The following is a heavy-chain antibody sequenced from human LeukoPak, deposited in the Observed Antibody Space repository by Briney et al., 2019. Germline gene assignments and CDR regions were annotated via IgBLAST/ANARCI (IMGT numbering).Heavy chain of an antibody. CDR2: IEKDGSEK. CDR1: GFTFSSYW. D-gene: IGHD2-15*01. J-gene: IGHJ4*02. V-gene: IGHV3-7*04. CDR3: VGGAGWQSDY. Sequence: GGSLRLSCVASGFTFSSYWMNWVRQAPVKGPEWVANIEKDGSEKNYVDSVKGRFTISRDNAKSSVYLQMNNLRAEDTAVYYCVGGAGWQSDYWGQGTPVAVSS.